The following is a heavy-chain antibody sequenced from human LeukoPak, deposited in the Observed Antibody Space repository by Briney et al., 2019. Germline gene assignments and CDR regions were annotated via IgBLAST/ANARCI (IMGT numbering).Heavy chain of an antibody. CDR1: GFTFSSYA. CDR3: AKGVTIFGVVITLFDY. J-gene: IGHJ4*02. CDR2: ISGSGGST. D-gene: IGHD3-3*01. V-gene: IGHV3-23*01. Sequence: GESLKISCAASGFTFSSYAMSWVRQAPGEGLEWVSAISGSGGSTYYADSVKGRFTISRDNSKNTLYLQMNSLRAEDTAVYYCAKGVTIFGVVITLFDYWGQGTLVTVSS.